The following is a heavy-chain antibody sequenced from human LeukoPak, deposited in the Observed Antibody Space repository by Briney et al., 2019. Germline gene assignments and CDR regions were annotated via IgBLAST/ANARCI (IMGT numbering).Heavy chain of an antibody. Sequence: ASVKVSCKASGYTFTGYYMHWVRQAPGQGLEWMGWINPNSGGTNYAQKFQGRVTMTRDTSISTAYMELSRLRSDDTAVYYCARVPGLLWFGELSKYYFDYWGQGTLVPVSS. CDR1: GYTFTGYY. CDR3: ARVPGLLWFGELSKYYFDY. V-gene: IGHV1-2*02. J-gene: IGHJ4*02. D-gene: IGHD3-10*01. CDR2: INPNSGGT.